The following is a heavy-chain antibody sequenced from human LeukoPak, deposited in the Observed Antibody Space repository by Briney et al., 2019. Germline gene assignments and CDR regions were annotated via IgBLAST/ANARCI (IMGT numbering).Heavy chain of an antibody. D-gene: IGHD6-13*01. CDR3: ARGGSSWQIDY. CDR1: GFTFSSYG. CDR2: IWYDGSNK. V-gene: IGHV3-33*01. J-gene: IGHJ4*02. Sequence: GGSLRLSCAASGFTFSSYGMHWVRQASGKGLEWVAVIWYDGSNKYYADSVKGRFTISRDNSKNMLYLQMNSLRAEDTAVYYCARGGSSWQIDYWGQGTLVTVSS.